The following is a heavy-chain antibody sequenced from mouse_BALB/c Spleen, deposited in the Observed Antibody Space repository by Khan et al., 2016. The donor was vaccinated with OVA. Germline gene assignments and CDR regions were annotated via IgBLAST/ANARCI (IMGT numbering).Heavy chain of an antibody. Sequence: QVRLQQSGAELMKPGASVKISCKATGYTFSSYWIEWVKQRPGHGLEWIGEILPGSGSNNYNEKFKGKATFTAETSSNTAYMQLSSLTSEDSAVYYCARGNYYGSSSWFGYWGQGTLVTVST. CDR2: ILPGSGSN. CDR3: ARGNYYGSSSWFGY. V-gene: IGHV1-9*01. J-gene: IGHJ3*01. CDR1: GYTFSSYW. D-gene: IGHD1-1*01.